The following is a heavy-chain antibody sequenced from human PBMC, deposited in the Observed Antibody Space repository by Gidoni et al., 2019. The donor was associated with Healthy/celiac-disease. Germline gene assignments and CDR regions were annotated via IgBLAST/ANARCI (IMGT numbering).Heavy chain of an antibody. V-gene: IGHV4-31*03. CDR2: IYYSGST. D-gene: IGHD4-17*01. Sequence: QVQLQESGPGLVKPSQTLSLTCTFSGGSISRGGYYWRWIRQHPGKGLEWIGYIYYSGSTYYNPSLKSRVTISVDTSKNQFSLKLSSVTAADTAVYYCARTQYGDLRTVLNWFDPWGQGTLVTVSS. CDR3: ARTQYGDLRTVLNWFDP. J-gene: IGHJ5*02. CDR1: GGSISRGGYY.